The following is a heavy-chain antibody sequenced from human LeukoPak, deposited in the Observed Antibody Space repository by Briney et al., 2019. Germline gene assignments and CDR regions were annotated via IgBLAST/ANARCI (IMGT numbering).Heavy chain of an antibody. V-gene: IGHV3-30*02. Sequence: GGSLRLSCAASGFTFSSYGIHWVRQAPGKGLEWVAFIRYDGSNKYYADSVKGRFTISRDNSKNTLYLQMNSLRAEDTAVYYSAKHLAGYFDYWGQGTLVTVSS. CDR1: GFTFSSYG. CDR3: AKHLAGYFDY. CDR2: IRYDGSNK. J-gene: IGHJ4*02.